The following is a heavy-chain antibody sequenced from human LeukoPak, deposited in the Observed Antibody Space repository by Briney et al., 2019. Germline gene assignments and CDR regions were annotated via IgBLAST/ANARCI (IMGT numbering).Heavy chain of an antibody. Sequence: PSETLSLTCAVYGGSFSGYYWSWIRQPPGKGLEWIGEINHSGSTNYNPSLKSRVTISVDTSKNQFSLKLSSVTAADTAVYYCARANCRGYYGSGWVRGYYYYGMDVWGQGTTVTVSS. D-gene: IGHD3-10*01. CDR2: INHSGST. V-gene: IGHV4-34*01. CDR1: GGSFSGYY. CDR3: ARANCRGYYGSGWVRGYYYYGMDV. J-gene: IGHJ6*02.